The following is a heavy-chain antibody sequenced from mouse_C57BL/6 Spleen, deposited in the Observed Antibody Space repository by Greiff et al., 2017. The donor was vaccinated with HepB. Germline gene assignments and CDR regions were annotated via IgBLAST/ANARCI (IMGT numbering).Heavy chain of an antibody. Sequence: DVMLVESGGGLVQPKGSLKLSCAASGFSFNTYAMNWVRQAPGKGLEWVARIRSKSNNYATYYADSVKDRFTISRDDSQSMLYLQMNNLKTEDTAMYYCVRQDDYHGYFDVWGTGTTVTVSS. V-gene: IGHV10-1*01. CDR3: VRQDDYHGYFDV. D-gene: IGHD2-4*01. J-gene: IGHJ1*03. CDR2: IRSKSNNYAT. CDR1: GFSFNTYA.